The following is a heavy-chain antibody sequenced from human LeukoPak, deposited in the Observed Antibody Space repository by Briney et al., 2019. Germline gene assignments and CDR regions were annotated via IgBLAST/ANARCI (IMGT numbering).Heavy chain of an antibody. CDR2: INPNSGGT. CDR1: GYTFTGYY. D-gene: IGHD1-26*01. J-gene: IGHJ4*02. V-gene: IGHV1-2*02. CDR3: ARPKYGLQYSGSYYDY. Sequence: GASVKVSCKASGYTFTGYYMHWVRQAPGQGLEWMGWINPNSGGTNYAQKFQGRVTMTRDTSISTAYMELSRLRSDDTAVYYCARPKYGLQYSGSYYDYWGQGTLVTVSS.